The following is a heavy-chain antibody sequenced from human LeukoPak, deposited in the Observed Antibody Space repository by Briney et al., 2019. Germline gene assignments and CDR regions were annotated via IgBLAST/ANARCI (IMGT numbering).Heavy chain of an antibody. CDR3: ARDRHYDFWSGDAFDI. Sequence: GGSLRLSCAASGFTFSSYAMHWVRQAPGKGLEWVANIKQDGSEKYYVDSVKGRFTISRDNAKNSLFLQMNSLRAEDTAVYYCARDRHYDFWSGDAFDIWGQGTMVTVSS. CDR1: GFTFSSYA. J-gene: IGHJ3*02. CDR2: IKQDGSEK. D-gene: IGHD3-3*01. V-gene: IGHV3-7*01.